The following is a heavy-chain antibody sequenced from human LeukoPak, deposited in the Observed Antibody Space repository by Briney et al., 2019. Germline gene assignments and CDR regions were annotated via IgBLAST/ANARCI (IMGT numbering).Heavy chain of an antibody. V-gene: IGHV1-2*02. CDR2: INPNSGGT. J-gene: IGHJ3*02. CDR3: AREAYYDSSGYVDAFDI. D-gene: IGHD3-22*01. CDR1: GYTFTGSY. Sequence: ASVKVSCKASGYTFTGSYMHWVRQAPGQGLEWMGWINPNSGGTNYAQKFQGRVTMTRDTSISTAYMELSRLRSDDTAVYYCAREAYYDSSGYVDAFDIWGQGTMVTVSS.